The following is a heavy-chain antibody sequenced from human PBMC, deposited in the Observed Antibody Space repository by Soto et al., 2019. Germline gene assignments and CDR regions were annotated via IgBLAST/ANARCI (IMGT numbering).Heavy chain of an antibody. CDR1: GYTFTNYG. CDR2: ISTYNGNT. V-gene: IGHV1-18*04. CDR3: ARAGSPLGYAREV. Sequence: ASVNVSCKASGYTFTNYGISWVRQAPGQGLEWMGWISTYNGNTHYARKFQGRVAMTTDTSPSTAYMELRSLISDDTAVYYCARAGSPLGYAREVWGKGNTVNVSA. J-gene: IGHJ6*04. D-gene: IGHD3-10*01.